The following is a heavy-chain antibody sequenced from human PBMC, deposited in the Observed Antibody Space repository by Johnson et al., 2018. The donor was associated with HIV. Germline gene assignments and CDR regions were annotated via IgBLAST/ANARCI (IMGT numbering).Heavy chain of an antibody. D-gene: IGHD6-13*01. CDR2: LYSGGST. V-gene: IGHV3-53*01. J-gene: IGHJ3*02. Sequence: VQLVESGGGLIQPGGSLRLSCAASGFTVSTYYMTWVRQASGKGLELVSLLYSGGSTYYADSVKGRFTISRDNSKNTLYLQMNSLRAEDTAVNYRARGSRSWLHDAFDIWGQGTMVTVSS. CDR1: GFTVSTYY. CDR3: ARGSRSWLHDAFDI.